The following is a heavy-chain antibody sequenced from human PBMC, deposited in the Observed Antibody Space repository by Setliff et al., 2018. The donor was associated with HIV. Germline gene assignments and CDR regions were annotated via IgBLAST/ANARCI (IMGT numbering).Heavy chain of an antibody. Sequence: GASVKVSCKAAGYSFTSYYIHWVRQAPGQGLEWMGVINPSGLSADYAQRLQDRITMTSDTSTITVFLDLSSLTSDDTAVYFCARVYCSIALSHNEYYFDYWGQGTLVTVAS. D-gene: IGHD2-15*01. CDR2: INPSGLSA. CDR3: ARVYCSIALSHNEYYFDY. CDR1: GYSFTSYY. J-gene: IGHJ4*02. V-gene: IGHV1-46*01.